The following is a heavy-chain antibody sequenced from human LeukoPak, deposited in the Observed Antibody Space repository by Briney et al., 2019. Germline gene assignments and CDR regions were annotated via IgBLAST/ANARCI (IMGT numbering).Heavy chain of an antibody. V-gene: IGHV3-7*01. CDR2: IKQDGSEK. D-gene: IGHD3-22*01. J-gene: IGHJ4*02. CDR3: AREGGGYALDY. CDR1: GFTFSSYW. Sequence: PGGSLRLSCAASGFTFSSYWMSWVRQAPGKGLEWVANIKQDGSEKYYVDSVKGRVTISRDNAKNSLYLQMNSLRAEDTAVYYCAREGGGYALDYWGQGTLVTVSS.